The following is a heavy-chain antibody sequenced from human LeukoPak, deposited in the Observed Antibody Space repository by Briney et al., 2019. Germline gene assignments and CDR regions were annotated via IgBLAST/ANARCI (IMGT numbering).Heavy chain of an antibody. J-gene: IGHJ4*02. D-gene: IGHD3-22*01. CDR3: ARDRLPYYDNSGETSPDY. V-gene: IGHV3-9*01. Sequence: PGGSLRLSCAASGFTFDDYAMHWVRQAPGKGLEWVSGISWNSGFIGYADSVKGRFTISRDNAKNSLYLQLNSLRAEDTAVYYCARDRLPYYDNSGETSPDYWGQGTLVTVSS. CDR2: ISWNSGFI. CDR1: GFTFDDYA.